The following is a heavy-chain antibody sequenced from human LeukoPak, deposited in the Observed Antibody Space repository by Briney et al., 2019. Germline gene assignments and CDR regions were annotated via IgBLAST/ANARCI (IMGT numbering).Heavy chain of an antibody. J-gene: IGHJ4*02. V-gene: IGHV3-66*01. CDR2: IYSGGST. D-gene: IGHD3-3*01. CDR1: GFTVSSNY. Sequence: HPGGSLRLSCAASGFTVSSNYMSWVRQAPGKGLEWVSVIYSGGSTYYADSVKGRFTISRDNSKNTLYLQMNSLRAEDTAVYYCAKDEGDFWSGSNPYWGQGTLVTVSS. CDR3: AKDEGDFWSGSNPY.